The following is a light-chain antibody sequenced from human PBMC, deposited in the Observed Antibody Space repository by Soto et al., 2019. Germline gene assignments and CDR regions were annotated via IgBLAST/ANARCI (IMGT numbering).Light chain of an antibody. CDR2: DAS. CDR1: QSVSSY. Sequence: EIVLTQSPATLSLSPGEGATLSCRASQSVSSYLAWYQQKPGQAPRLLIYDASNRATGIPARFSGSGSGTEFTLTISSLQSEDFAVYYCQQYDNWPLTFGGGTKVDIK. CDR3: QQYDNWPLT. J-gene: IGKJ4*01. V-gene: IGKV3-15*01.